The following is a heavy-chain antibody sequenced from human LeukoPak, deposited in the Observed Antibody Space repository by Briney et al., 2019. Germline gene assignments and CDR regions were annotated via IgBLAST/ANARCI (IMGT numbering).Heavy chain of an antibody. V-gene: IGHV4-34*01. CDR1: GGSFSGYY. Sequence: SETLSLTCAVYGGSFSGYYWSWIRQPPGKGLEWIGEINHSGSTNYNPSLKSRVAISVDTSKNQFSLKLSSVTAADTAVYYCARVLTTPSGYFDYWGQGTLVTVSS. J-gene: IGHJ4*02. CDR2: INHSGST. D-gene: IGHD4-11*01. CDR3: ARVLTTPSGYFDY.